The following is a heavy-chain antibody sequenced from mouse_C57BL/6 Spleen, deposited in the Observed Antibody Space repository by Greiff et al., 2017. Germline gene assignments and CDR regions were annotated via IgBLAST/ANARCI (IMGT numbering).Heavy chain of an antibody. V-gene: IGHV2-3*01. CDR2: IRGDGST. CDR3: AKQGYGSSLYAMDY. Sequence: VQVVESGPGLVAPSQSLSITCTVSGFSFTSYGVSWVRQPPGKGLEWLGVIRGDGSTNNHSALISSLSISKDNSKSQVFLKLNNLQTDDPATYYCAKQGYGSSLYAMDYWGQGTSVTVSS. CDR1: GFSFTSYG. D-gene: IGHD1-1*01. J-gene: IGHJ4*01.